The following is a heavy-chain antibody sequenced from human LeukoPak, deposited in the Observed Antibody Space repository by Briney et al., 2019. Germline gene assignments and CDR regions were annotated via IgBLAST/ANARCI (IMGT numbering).Heavy chain of an antibody. Sequence: SVKVSCKASGYTFTGYYMHWVRQALGQGLEWMGGIIPIFGTANYAQKFQGRVTITTDESTSTAYMELSSLRSEDTAVYYCARVVGRDYDFWSGYYTPKWFDPWGQGTLVTVSS. V-gene: IGHV1-69*05. J-gene: IGHJ5*02. CDR1: GYTFTGYY. CDR3: ARVVGRDYDFWSGYYTPKWFDP. CDR2: IIPIFGTA. D-gene: IGHD3-3*01.